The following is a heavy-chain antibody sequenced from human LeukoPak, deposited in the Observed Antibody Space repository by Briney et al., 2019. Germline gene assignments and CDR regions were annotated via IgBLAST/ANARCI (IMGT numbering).Heavy chain of an antibody. CDR2: IHAGGKDP. CDR3: AKGGHDFNPFYN. V-gene: IGHV3-23*01. CDR1: GFTFSTSP. D-gene: IGHD3/OR15-3a*01. J-gene: IGHJ4*02. Sequence: GGSLRLSCTVSGFTFSTSPMAWVRQAPGKGLEWVSSIHAGGKDPFCADSVKGRCTISRDNSKNILFLQLNSLRGEDTAIYFCAKGGHDFNPFYNWGQGTLVTVSS.